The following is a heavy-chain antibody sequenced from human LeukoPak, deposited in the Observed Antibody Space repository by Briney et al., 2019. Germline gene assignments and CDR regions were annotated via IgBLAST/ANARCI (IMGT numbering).Heavy chain of an antibody. J-gene: IGHJ4*02. CDR1: GFTFGSYS. V-gene: IGHV3-21*01. CDR3: ARSKHCGGDCYFFDY. D-gene: IGHD2-21*02. CDR2: ISSSSSYI. Sequence: GGSLRLSCAASGFTFGSYSMNWVRQAPGKGLEWVSSISSSSSYIYYADSVKGRFTISRDNAKNSLYLQMNSLRAEDTAVYYCARSKHCGGDCYFFDYWGQGTLVTVSS.